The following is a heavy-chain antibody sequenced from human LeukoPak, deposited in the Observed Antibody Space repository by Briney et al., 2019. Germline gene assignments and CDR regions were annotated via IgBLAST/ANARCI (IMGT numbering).Heavy chain of an antibody. V-gene: IGHV4-34*01. CDR3: ARPFLPYGGNSVDAFDI. J-gene: IGHJ3*02. CDR2: INHSGST. D-gene: IGHD4-23*01. CDR1: GGSFSGYY. Sequence: SETLSLTCAVYGGSFSGYYWSWIRQPPGKGLEWIGEINHSGSTNYNPSLKSRVTISVDTSKNQFSLKLSSVTAADTAVYYCARPFLPYGGNSVDAFDIWGQGTMVTVSS.